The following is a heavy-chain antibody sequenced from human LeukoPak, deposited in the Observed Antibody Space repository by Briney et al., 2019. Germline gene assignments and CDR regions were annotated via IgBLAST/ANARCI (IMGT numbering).Heavy chain of an antibody. J-gene: IGHJ4*02. CDR2: IYSGGST. CDR1: GFTVSSNY. D-gene: IGHD2-2*01. CDR3: ARVGYQTFDY. V-gene: IGHV3-53*01. Sequence: GGSLRLSCAASGFTVSSNYMSWIRQAPGKGLEWVSVIYSGGSTYYADSVKGRFTISRDNSKTTLYLQMNSLTAEDTAVYYCARVGYQTFDYWGQGTLVTVSS.